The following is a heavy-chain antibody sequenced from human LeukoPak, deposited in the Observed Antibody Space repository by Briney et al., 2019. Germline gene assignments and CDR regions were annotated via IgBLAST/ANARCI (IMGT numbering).Heavy chain of an antibody. Sequence: SETLSLTCAVYGGSFSGYYWSWIRQPPGKGLEWIGEINHSGRTNYNPSLKSRVTISVDTSKNQFSLKLSSVTAADTAVYYCARGLTNYYMDVWGKGTTVTVSS. CDR3: ARGLTNYYMDV. V-gene: IGHV4-34*01. CDR2: INHSGRT. CDR1: GGSFSGYY. J-gene: IGHJ6*03.